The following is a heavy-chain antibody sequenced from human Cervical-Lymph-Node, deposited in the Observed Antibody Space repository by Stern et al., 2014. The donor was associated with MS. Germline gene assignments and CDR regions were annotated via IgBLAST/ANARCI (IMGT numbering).Heavy chain of an antibody. V-gene: IGHV4-34*01. CDR1: GGSFSGYY. Sequence: QVQLQQWGAGLLKPSETLSLTCAVYGGSFSGYYWSWIRQPPGKGLEWIGEINHSGSTNYNPSLKSRVTISVDTSKNQFSLKLSSVTAADTAVYYCARGPYYYDSSGSIDYWGQGTLVTVSS. J-gene: IGHJ4*02. CDR2: INHSGST. CDR3: ARGPYYYDSSGSIDY. D-gene: IGHD3-22*01.